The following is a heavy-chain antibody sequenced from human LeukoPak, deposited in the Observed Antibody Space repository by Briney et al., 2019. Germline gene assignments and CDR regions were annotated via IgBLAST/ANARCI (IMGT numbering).Heavy chain of an antibody. CDR2: MNPNSGNT. V-gene: IGHV1-8*01. Sequence: ASVKVSCKASGYTCTSHDINWVRQATGQWLELMGRMNPNSGNTGYAQKFQGRVTMARDTSISTAYMELTSLRSEDTAVYYCVGGAPNWGFDYWGQGTLVIVSS. J-gene: IGHJ4*02. CDR1: GYTCTSHD. CDR3: VGGAPNWGFDY. D-gene: IGHD7-27*01.